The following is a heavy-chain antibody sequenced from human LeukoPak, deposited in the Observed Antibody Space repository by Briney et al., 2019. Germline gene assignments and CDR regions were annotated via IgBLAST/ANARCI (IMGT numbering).Heavy chain of an antibody. V-gene: IGHV4-4*07. Sequence: PSETLSLTCTVSGGSIRSYYWSWIRQPAGKGLEWIGRIYTSGSTNYNPSLKSRVTISVDTSKNQFSLKLSSVTAADTAVYYCARAPRNYDILTGYRYWGQGTLVTVSS. CDR3: ARAPRNYDILTGYRY. CDR1: GGSIRSYY. J-gene: IGHJ4*02. CDR2: IYTSGST. D-gene: IGHD3-9*01.